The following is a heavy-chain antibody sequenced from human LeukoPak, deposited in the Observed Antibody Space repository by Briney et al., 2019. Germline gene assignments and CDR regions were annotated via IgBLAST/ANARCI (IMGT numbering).Heavy chain of an antibody. CDR1: GYTLTELS. Sequence: ASVKVSCKVSGYTLTELSVHWVRQAPGKGLEWMGNFDPKDGDTIYAQKFQGRVTITADESTSTAYMELSSLRSEDTAVYYCARDRGDIVVVPAATSSGAFDIWGQGTMVTVSS. V-gene: IGHV1-24*01. CDR2: FDPKDGDT. D-gene: IGHD2-2*01. J-gene: IGHJ3*02. CDR3: ARDRGDIVVVPAATSSGAFDI.